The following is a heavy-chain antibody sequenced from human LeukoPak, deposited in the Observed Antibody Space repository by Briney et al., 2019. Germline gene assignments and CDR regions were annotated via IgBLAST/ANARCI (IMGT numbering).Heavy chain of an antibody. J-gene: IGHJ4*02. Sequence: GGSLRLSCAASRFTFSSYSMNWVRQAPGKGLEWVSYISSSSSTIYYADSVKGRFTISRDNAKNSLYLQMNSLRAEDTAVYYCARSTPTMQWEADYWGQGTLVTVSS. CDR1: RFTFSSYS. CDR3: ARSTPTMQWEADY. D-gene: IGHD1-26*01. V-gene: IGHV3-48*01. CDR2: ISSSSSTI.